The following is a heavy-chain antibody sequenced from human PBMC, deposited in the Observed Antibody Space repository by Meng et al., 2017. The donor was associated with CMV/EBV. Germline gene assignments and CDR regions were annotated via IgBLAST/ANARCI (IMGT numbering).Heavy chain of an antibody. CDR3: ARGSDRDYYGMDV. V-gene: IGHV3-53*01. CDR2: IYSGGST. Sequence: GESLKIFCAASGFTVSSNYVNWVRQAPGKGLEWVSVIYSGGSTYYADSVKGRFTISRDNSKNTVYLQMNSLRAEDTAVYYCARGSDRDYYGMDVWGQETTVTVSS. J-gene: IGHJ6*02. CDR1: GFTVSSNY.